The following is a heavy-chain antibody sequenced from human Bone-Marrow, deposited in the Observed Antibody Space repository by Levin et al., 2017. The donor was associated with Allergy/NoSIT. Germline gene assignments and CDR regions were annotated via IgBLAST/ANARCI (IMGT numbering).Heavy chain of an antibody. V-gene: IGHV3-15*01. CDR3: ATGCGGYCGGGDCHCS. CDR2: IKSLRDGGTA. Sequence: GGSLRLSCAASGFNFRSTWMSWVRQAPGKGLEWIGRIKSLRDGGTADYIAPVKGRFTISRDDSKTTLFLQMNSLNTEDTGIYYCATGCGGYCGGGDCHCSWGQGTLVTVSS. D-gene: IGHD2-15*01. J-gene: IGHJ5*02. CDR1: GFNFRSTW.